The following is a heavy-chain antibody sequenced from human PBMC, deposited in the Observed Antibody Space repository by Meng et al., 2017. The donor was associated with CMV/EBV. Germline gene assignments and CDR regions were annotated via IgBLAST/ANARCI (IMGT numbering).Heavy chain of an antibody. V-gene: IGHV1-69*02. CDR2: IIPILGIA. D-gene: IGHD2-2*01. CDR1: GGTFSSYT. CDR3: AWGGVVPAANYFDY. Sequence: SVKVSCKASGGTFSSYTISWVRQAPGQGLEWMGRIIPILGIANYAQKFQGRVTITADESTSTAYMELSSLRSEDTAVYYCAWGGVVPAANYFDYWGQGTLVTVSS. J-gene: IGHJ4*02.